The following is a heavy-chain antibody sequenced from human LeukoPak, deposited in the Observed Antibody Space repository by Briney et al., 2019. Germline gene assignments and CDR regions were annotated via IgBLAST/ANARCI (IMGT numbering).Heavy chain of an antibody. CDR2: IYYSGST. D-gene: IGHD3-22*01. Sequence: SETLSLTCTVSGGSISNYYWSWIRQPPGKGLEWIGSIYYSGSTYYNPSLKSRVTISVDTSKNQFSLKLSSVTAADTAVYYCARRDSSGYDAFDIWGQGTMVTVSS. CDR3: ARRDSSGYDAFDI. V-gene: IGHV4-59*05. CDR1: GGSISNYY. J-gene: IGHJ3*02.